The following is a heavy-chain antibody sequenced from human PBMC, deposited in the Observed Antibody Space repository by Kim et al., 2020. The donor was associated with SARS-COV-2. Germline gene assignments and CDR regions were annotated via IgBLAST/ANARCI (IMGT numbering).Heavy chain of an antibody. CDR1: GFSLFTRGMF. CDR2: IVWDDDK. D-gene: IGHD1-7*01. V-gene: IGHV2-70*11. J-gene: IGHJ6*03. CDR3: ARLTGTGTTRSQSYRYFMDV. Sequence: SCPTLVNPTQTLTLTCTFSGFSLFTRGMFVSCIRQPPGKALEWLARIVWDDDKYYNTSLKTSIAISKDASNNQVVLTMTNMDPLYTATYYCARLTGTGTTRSQSYRYFMDVWGKGTSVTVSS.